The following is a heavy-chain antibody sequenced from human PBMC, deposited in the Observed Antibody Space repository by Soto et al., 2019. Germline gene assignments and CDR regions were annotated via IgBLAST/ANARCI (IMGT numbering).Heavy chain of an antibody. V-gene: IGHV4-61*01. CDR2: IYYSGST. Sequence: QVQLQESGPGLVKPSETLSLTCTVSGGSVSSGSYYWSWIRQPPGKGLEWIGYIYYSGSTNYNPSLKSRVTISVDTSTNQFSLKLSSVTAADTAVYYCARDRGSYYYDSSGYKGFDYWGQGTLVTVSS. D-gene: IGHD3-22*01. J-gene: IGHJ4*02. CDR1: GGSVSSGSYY. CDR3: ARDRGSYYYDSSGYKGFDY.